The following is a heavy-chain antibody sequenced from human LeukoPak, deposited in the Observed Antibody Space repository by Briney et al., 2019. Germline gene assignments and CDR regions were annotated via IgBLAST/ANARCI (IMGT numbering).Heavy chain of an antibody. CDR2: LYIGGNT. CDR3: ARGLAVGAITEYFQD. V-gene: IGHV3-53*01. CDR1: GFSVSSNY. D-gene: IGHD1-26*01. J-gene: IGHJ1*01. Sequence: PGGSLRLSCVASGFSVSSNYMAWVRQAPGKGLEWVSVLYIGGNTYYGDFVKGRFTISRDNSRNTLYLQMTSLRVDDTAVYYCARGLAVGAITEYFQDWGQGTLVTVSS.